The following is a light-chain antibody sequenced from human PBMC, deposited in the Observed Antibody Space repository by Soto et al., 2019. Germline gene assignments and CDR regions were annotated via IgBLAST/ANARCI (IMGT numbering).Light chain of an antibody. CDR3: CSYAGSSTDVV. CDR2: EGS. J-gene: IGLJ2*01. Sequence: SALTQPASVSGSPGQSITISCTGTSSDVGSYNLVSWYQQHPDKAPKLMIYEGSKWPSGVSNRFSGSKSGNTASLTISGLQAEDEADYYCCSYAGSSTDVVFGGGTKLTVL. CDR1: SSDVGSYNL. V-gene: IGLV2-23*01.